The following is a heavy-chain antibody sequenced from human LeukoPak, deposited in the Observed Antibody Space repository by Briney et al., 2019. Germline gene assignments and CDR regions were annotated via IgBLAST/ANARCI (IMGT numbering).Heavy chain of an antibody. J-gene: IGHJ6*02. CDR3: ARENLYCSSTSCPPGMDV. CDR1: GGTFSSYT. CDR2: IIPILGIA. V-gene: IGHV1-69*04. Sequence: SVKVSCKASGGTFSSYTISWVRQAPGQGLEWMGRIIPILGIANYAQKFQGRVTITADKSTSTAYMELSSLRSEDTAVYYCARENLYCSSTSCPPGMDVWGQGTTVTISS. D-gene: IGHD2-2*01.